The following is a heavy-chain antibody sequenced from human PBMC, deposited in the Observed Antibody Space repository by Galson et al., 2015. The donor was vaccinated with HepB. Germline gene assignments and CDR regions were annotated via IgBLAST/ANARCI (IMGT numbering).Heavy chain of an antibody. CDR3: AKDGGYDFWSGPLGAFDI. J-gene: IGHJ3*02. D-gene: IGHD3-3*01. CDR1: GFAFSSYA. V-gene: IGHV3-23*01. CDR2: ISGSGGST. Sequence: SLRLSCAASGFAFSSYAMSWVRQAPGKGLEWVSAISGSGGSTYYADSVKGRFTISRDNSKNTLYLQMNSLRAEDTAVYYCAKDGGYDFWSGPLGAFDIWGQGTMVTVSS.